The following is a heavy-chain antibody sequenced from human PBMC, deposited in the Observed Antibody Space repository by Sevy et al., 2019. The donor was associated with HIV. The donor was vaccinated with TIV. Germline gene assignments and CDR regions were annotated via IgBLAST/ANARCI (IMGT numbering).Heavy chain of an antibody. CDR2: MSYDGTNK. CDR3: AKVTVYCINSSCRRGYGVDV. D-gene: IGHD2-2*01. Sequence: GGSLRLSCTASGFTFSDYWMSWVRQAPGKGLEWVAVMSYDGTNKYYGDSVKGRFTISRDNSKNTLYLQTNSLRTEDTAGYYGAKVTVYCINSSCRRGYGVDVWGQGTTVTVSS. V-gene: IGHV3-30*18. CDR1: GFTFSDYW. J-gene: IGHJ6*02.